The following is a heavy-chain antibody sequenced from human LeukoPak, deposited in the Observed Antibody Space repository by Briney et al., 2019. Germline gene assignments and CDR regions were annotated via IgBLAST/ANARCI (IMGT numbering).Heavy chain of an antibody. CDR3: ARDLGYYYDSSGYYDDY. CDR2: ISSSSGFI. D-gene: IGHD3-22*01. CDR1: GFPFSTYA. J-gene: IGHJ4*02. V-gene: IGHV3-21*04. Sequence: GGSLRLSCAASGFPFSTYALNWVRQAPGKGLEWVSSISSSSGFIYYADSVKGRFTISRDNAKNSLYLQMNSLRAEDTAVYYCARDLGYYYDSSGYYDDYWGQGTLVTVSS.